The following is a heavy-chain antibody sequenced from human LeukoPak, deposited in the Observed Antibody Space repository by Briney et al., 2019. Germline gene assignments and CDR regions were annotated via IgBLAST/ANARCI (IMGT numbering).Heavy chain of an antibody. J-gene: IGHJ6*02. V-gene: IGHV3-21*01. Sequence: GGSLRLSCAASGFTFSSYSMNWVGQAQGKGMEGVSSISSSSSYIYYADSVKGRFTISRDNAKNSLYLQMNSLRAEDTAVYYCARDLKLLYGMDVWGQGTTVTVSS. CDR2: ISSSSSYI. CDR3: ARDLKLLYGMDV. CDR1: GFTFSSYS.